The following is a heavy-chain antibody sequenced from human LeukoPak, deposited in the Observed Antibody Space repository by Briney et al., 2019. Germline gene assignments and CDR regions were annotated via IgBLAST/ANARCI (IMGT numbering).Heavy chain of an antibody. CDR1: GFTLSSYA. CDR3: AKDIAAAGTYYMDV. Sequence: GGSLRLSCAASGFTLSSYAMSWVRQAPGKGLEWVSAISDTGNTYHADSVKGRFTISRDSSKNTLFLQMNRLRPEDAAVYYCAKDIAAAGTYYMDVWGKGTTATTSS. CDR2: ISDTGNT. D-gene: IGHD6-13*01. V-gene: IGHV3-23*01. J-gene: IGHJ6*03.